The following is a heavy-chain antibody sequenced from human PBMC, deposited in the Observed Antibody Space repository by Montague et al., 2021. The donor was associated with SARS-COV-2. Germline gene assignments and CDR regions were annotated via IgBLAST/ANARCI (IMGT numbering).Heavy chain of an antibody. Sequence: SETLSLTCTVSGDSIRNYFWSWIRQPPGKGLEWIGYIYYYGNTHYNPSLKSRVTISIDTSRNLFSLQLRSVTAADTAVYFCAKEFGSGSINPTYRGQGVLVTVSS. D-gene: IGHD3-10*01. CDR1: GDSIRNYF. V-gene: IGHV4-59*01. CDR2: IYYYGNT. J-gene: IGHJ4*02. CDR3: AKEFGSGSINPTY.